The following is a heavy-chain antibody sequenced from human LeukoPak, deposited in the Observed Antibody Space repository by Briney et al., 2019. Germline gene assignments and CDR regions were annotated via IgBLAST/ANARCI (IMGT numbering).Heavy chain of an antibody. V-gene: IGHV4-34*01. Sequence: SETLSLTCAVYGGSFSGYYWSWIRQPPGKGLEWIGEINHSGSTNYNPSLKSRVTISVDTSKNQFSLKLSSVTAADTAVYYCARHPTMVRGVYFDYWGQGTLVTVSS. J-gene: IGHJ4*02. CDR1: GGSFSGYY. CDR3: ARHPTMVRGVYFDY. CDR2: INHSGST. D-gene: IGHD3-10*01.